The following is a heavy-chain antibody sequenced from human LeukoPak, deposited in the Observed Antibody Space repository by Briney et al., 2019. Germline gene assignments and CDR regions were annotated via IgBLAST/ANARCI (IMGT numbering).Heavy chain of an antibody. J-gene: IGHJ4*02. Sequence: GGSLRLSCAASGFTFSSYAMSWVRQAPGKGLEWVSAISGSGGSTYYADSVKGRFTISRDNSKNTLYLQMNSLRVEDTAVYYCAKDSHYDSSGYYYEDYWGQGTLVTVSS. CDR1: GFTFSSYA. CDR2: ISGSGGST. CDR3: AKDSHYDSSGYYYEDY. D-gene: IGHD3-22*01. V-gene: IGHV3-23*01.